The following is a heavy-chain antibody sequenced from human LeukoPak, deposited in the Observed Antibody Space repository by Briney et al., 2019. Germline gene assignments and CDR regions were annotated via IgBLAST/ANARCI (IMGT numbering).Heavy chain of an antibody. J-gene: IGHJ5*02. CDR1: GVAISSNY. CDR2: IYYSGST. Sequence: PSETRSLTCTISGVAISSNYWSWIRQPPRKGLEWIGYIYYSGSTNYNPSLKSPVTISVDTSKNHFSLKLSSVTAADTAVYYCARVNIVAGWFDPWGQGTLVTVSS. CDR3: ARVNIVAGWFDP. V-gene: IGHV4-59*01. D-gene: IGHD6-13*01.